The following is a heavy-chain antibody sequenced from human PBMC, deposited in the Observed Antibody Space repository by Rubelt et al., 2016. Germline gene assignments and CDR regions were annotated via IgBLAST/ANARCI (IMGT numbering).Heavy chain of an antibody. CDR2: IKRKTDGGTS. CDR1: EAW. D-gene: IGHD4-17*01. Sequence: EAWMNWVRQAPGKGLEWVGRIKRKTDGGTSDHAAPVKGRFTISRDDSENTLFLQMNSLRTEDTAVYYCTTDYDQDDGDYLGAFNIWGQGTMVTVSS. CDR3: TTDYDQDDGDYLGAFNI. V-gene: IGHV3-15*07. J-gene: IGHJ3*02.